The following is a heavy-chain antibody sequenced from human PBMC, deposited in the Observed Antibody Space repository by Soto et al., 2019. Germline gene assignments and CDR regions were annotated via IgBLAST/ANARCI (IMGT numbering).Heavy chain of an antibody. CDR1: GFSLSSTRMA. CDR3: AHIVVAGLGYYFDY. D-gene: IGHD6-19*01. J-gene: IGHJ4*02. Sequence: QITLKESGPTLVKPTQTLTLTCTFSGFSLSSTRMAVGGIRQPQGKALEWLALIYWDDDKRYSPFLKSRLTITEDTSKNQVVLTMSNMDPVETARYYCAHIVVAGLGYYFDYWGQGTLVTVSS. V-gene: IGHV2-5*02. CDR2: IYWDDDK.